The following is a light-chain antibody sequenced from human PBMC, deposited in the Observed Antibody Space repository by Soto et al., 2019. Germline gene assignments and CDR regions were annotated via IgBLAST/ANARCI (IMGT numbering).Light chain of an antibody. J-gene: IGLJ1*01. CDR3: CSFEGTNNFV. CDR1: SSVVGSHNV. CDR2: EAT. Sequence: QSVLTQPASVSGSPGQSLTISCTGTSSVVGSHNVVSWYQHHPGKAPTLIIYEATKWPSGVSTRFSGSKSGNTASLTISGLQAEDEADYYCCSFEGTNNFVFGTGTKRTVL. V-gene: IGLV2-23*02.